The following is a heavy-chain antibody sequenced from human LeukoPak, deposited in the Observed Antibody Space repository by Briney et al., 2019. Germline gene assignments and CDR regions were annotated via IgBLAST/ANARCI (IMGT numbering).Heavy chain of an antibody. CDR1: GFTFSSYS. V-gene: IGHV3-48*02. J-gene: IGHJ4*02. D-gene: IGHD3-22*01. Sequence: PGGSLRLSCAASGFTFSSYSMNWVRQAPGKGLEWVSYISSSSSTIYYADSVKGRFTISRDNAKNSLYLQMNSLRDEDTAVYYCARDSPSYYYDSSGYLPDWGQGTLVTVSS. CDR3: ARDSPSYYYDSSGYLPD. CDR2: ISSSSSTI.